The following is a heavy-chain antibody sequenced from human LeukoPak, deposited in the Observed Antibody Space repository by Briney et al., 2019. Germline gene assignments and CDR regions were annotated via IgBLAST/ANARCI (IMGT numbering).Heavy chain of an antibody. D-gene: IGHD6-19*01. V-gene: IGHV3-9*01. CDR1: GFIFNNYA. CDR2: ISWNSGGI. CDR3: AKDNRRHYTSGPNPDSLH. J-gene: IGHJ4*02. Sequence: GGSLRLSCAGSGFIFNNYAMHWVRQPLGKGLEWVSGISWNSGGIDYADSVKGRFTISRDNAKNSLYLQMNSLRVEDTAFYYCAKDNRRHYTSGPNPDSLHWGQGALVTVSS.